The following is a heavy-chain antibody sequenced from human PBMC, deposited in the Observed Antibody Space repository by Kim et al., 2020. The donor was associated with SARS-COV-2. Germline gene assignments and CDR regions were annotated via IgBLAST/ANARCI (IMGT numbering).Heavy chain of an antibody. CDR1: GGSISSYY. CDR2: IYYSGST. Sequence: SETLSLTCTVSGGSISSYYWSWIRQPPGKGLEWIGYIYYSGSTNYNPSLKSRVTISVDTSKNQFSLKLSSVTAADTAVYYCARQGYSSSWYLWWYFDLWG. J-gene: IGHJ2*01. V-gene: IGHV4-59*08. D-gene: IGHD6-13*01. CDR3: ARQGYSSSWYLWWYFDL.